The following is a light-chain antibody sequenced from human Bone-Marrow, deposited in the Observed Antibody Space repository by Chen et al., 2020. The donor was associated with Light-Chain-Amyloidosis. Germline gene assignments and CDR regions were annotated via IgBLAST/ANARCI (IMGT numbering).Light chain of an antibody. CDR3: CSYTGSSTWV. J-gene: IGLJ3*02. Sequence: QSALTQPASVSGSPGRSITISCTGTSTDVGSYNLVSWYQQHPAKAPKLMIYEATKRPSGVSYRFSGSKSGNTASLTVSGLQAEDEADYYCCSYTGSSTWVFGGGTKLTVL. CDR2: EAT. V-gene: IGLV2-23*01. CDR1: STDVGSYNL.